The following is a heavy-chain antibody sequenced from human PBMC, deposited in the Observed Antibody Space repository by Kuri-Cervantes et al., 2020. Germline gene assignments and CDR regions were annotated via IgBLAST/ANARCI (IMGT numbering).Heavy chain of an antibody. CDR1: GFTFSSYS. CDR3: ARDEGCTNGVCYSHYCYMDV. D-gene: IGHD2-8*01. J-gene: IGHJ6*03. Sequence: GGSLRLSCVASGFTFSSYSMNWFRQAPGRGLEWVSSITTSSANLYYSDSARGRFTISRDNAKNSLYLQMNSLRAEDTAVCYCARDEGCTNGVCYSHYCYMDVWGKGTTVTVSS. V-gene: IGHV3-21*01. CDR2: ITTSSANL.